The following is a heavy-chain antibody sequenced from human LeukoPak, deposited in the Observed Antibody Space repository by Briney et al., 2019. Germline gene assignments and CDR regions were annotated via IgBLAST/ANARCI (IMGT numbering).Heavy chain of an antibody. D-gene: IGHD3-22*01. Sequence: GASVKVSCKASGYTFTGYYMHWVRQAPGQGLEWMGWINPNSGGTNYAQKFRGRVTMTRDTSISTAFMELSRLTSDDTAVYYCARVKTMIIVVSLFDYWGQGTLVTVSS. V-gene: IGHV1-2*02. CDR1: GYTFTGYY. CDR2: INPNSGGT. J-gene: IGHJ4*02. CDR3: ARVKTMIIVVSLFDY.